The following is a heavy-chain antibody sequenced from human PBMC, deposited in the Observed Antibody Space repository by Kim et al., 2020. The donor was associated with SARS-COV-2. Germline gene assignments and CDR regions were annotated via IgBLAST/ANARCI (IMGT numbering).Heavy chain of an antibody. D-gene: IGHD6-19*01. CDR3: AMEQWLTY. Sequence: GSERYCVDSVKGRFTISRDNAKNSLYLQMNSLRAEDTAVYYCAMEQWLTYSGQGILVTVSS. CDR2: GSER. V-gene: IGHV3-7*04. J-gene: IGHJ4*02.